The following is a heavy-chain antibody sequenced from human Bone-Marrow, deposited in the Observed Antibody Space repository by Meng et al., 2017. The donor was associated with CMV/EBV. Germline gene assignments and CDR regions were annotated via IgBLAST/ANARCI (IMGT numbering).Heavy chain of an antibody. Sequence: GGSLRLSCVASGFTFSSYWMSWVRQAPGKGLEWVANIKQDGSEKYYVDSVKGRFTISRDNAKNSLYLQMNSLRAEDTAVYYCARQMGYYYDSSGSYYYGMEVWGQGTTVTVSS. CDR1: GFTFSSYW. CDR3: ARQMGYYYDSSGSYYYGMEV. V-gene: IGHV3-7*01. J-gene: IGHJ6*02. CDR2: IKQDGSEK. D-gene: IGHD3-22*01.